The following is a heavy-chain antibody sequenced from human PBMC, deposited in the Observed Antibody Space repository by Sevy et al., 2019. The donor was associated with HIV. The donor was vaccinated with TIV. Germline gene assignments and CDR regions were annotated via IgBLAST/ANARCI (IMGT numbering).Heavy chain of an antibody. D-gene: IGHD4-17*01. CDR2: IYHTGNT. Sequence: SETLSITCAVSGGSISSGGYSWNWIRQPPGKGLEWIGYIYHTGNTYYNPSLKSRVTISVDRSNNQFSLKLNSVTAADTAVYYCARAAARMTTVTHFDYWGQGTLVTVSS. J-gene: IGHJ4*02. V-gene: IGHV4-30-2*01. CDR1: GGSISSGGYS. CDR3: ARAAARMTTVTHFDY.